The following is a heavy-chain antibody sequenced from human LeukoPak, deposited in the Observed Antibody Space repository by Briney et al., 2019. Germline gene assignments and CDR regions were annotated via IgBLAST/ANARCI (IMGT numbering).Heavy chain of an antibody. D-gene: IGHD2-15*01. J-gene: IGHJ4*02. V-gene: IGHV1-18*01. CDR1: GYTFSYFG. CDR3: ARGLDAASRLANLDY. CDR2: INGYNGKT. Sequence: ASVKVSCKGSGYTFSYFGINWVRQAPGQGLGWRGWINGYNGKTNYAQKSGGSLSLTTDTATSTVYMELKTLTPADTAVYFCARGLDAASRLANLDYWAQGTLITVPS.